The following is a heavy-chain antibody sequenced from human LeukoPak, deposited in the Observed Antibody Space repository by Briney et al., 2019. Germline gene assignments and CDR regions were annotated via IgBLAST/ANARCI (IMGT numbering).Heavy chain of an antibody. Sequence: GGSLRLSCAASGFTFSSYWMHWVRQAPGKGLVWVSRINSDGSSRSYADSVKGRFTISRDNAKNTQYLQMNSLRAEDTAVYYCARDLGGDRTFDYWGQGTLVTVSS. D-gene: IGHD2-21*02. V-gene: IGHV3-74*01. CDR1: GFTFSSYW. CDR3: ARDLGGDRTFDY. CDR2: INSDGSSR. J-gene: IGHJ4*02.